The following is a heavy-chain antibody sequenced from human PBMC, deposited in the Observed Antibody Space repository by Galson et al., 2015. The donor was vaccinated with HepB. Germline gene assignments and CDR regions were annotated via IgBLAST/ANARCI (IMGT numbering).Heavy chain of an antibody. V-gene: IGHV1-8*01. Sequence: SVKVSCKASGYTFTSYDINWVRRATGKGLEWMGWMNTNSGNTCYAQKFQGRVTMTRNTSISTAYMELSSLRSEDTAVYYCARGSAASHPEFWSGHYYYYYYMDVWGKGTTVTVSS. CDR1: GYTFTSYD. CDR3: ARGSAASHPEFWSGHYYYYYYMDV. D-gene: IGHD3-3*01. J-gene: IGHJ6*03. CDR2: MNTNSGNT.